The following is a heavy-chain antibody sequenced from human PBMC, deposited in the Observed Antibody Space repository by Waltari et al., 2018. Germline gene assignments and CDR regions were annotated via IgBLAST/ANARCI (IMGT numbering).Heavy chain of an antibody. Sequence: QVQLVESGGGVVPPGRSLSLSWAASELPFSTHALNWVRQAPGKGLEWVAVVSYNERNIYYVDSVKGRFTVSRDNSKKTLYLQMNGLRAEDTAVYYCARDYCDRTNCHGMDVWGQGTTVIVSS. D-gene: IGHD3-22*01. CDR3: ARDYCDRTNCHGMDV. CDR1: ELPFSTHA. V-gene: IGHV3-30*04. CDR2: VSYNERNI. J-gene: IGHJ6*02.